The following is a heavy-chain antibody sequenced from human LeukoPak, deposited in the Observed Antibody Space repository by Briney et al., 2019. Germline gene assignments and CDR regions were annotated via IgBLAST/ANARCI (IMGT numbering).Heavy chain of an antibody. CDR1: GFTFTSSA. Sequence: GGSLRLSCVASGFTFTSSAMSWVRQAPGKGLEWVSAISGSGGSTYYADSVRGRFTISRDNSKNTLYLQMNSLRAEDTAVYYCAKARGIAVAMEFDYWGQGALVTVSS. CDR3: AKARGIAVAMEFDY. J-gene: IGHJ4*02. CDR2: ISGSGGST. D-gene: IGHD6-19*01. V-gene: IGHV3-23*01.